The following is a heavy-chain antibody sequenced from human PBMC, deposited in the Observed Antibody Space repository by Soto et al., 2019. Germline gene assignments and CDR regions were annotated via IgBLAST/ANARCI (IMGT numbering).Heavy chain of an antibody. D-gene: IGHD6-25*01. CDR1: GYTFTSYD. V-gene: IGHV1-8*01. Sequence: ASVKVSCKASGYTFTSYDINWVRQATGQGLEWMGWMNPNSGNTAYAQKFQGRVTMTRNTSISTAYMELSSLRSEDTAVYYCARESERSGFDPWCQGTLVPVSS. CDR2: MNPNSGNT. J-gene: IGHJ5*02. CDR3: ARESERSGFDP.